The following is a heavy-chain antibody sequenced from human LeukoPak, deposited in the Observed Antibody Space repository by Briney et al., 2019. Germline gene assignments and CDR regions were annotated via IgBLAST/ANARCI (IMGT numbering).Heavy chain of an antibody. CDR2: IIPIFGTA. Sequence: SVKVSCKASGGTFSSYAISWVRQAPGQGLEWMGGIIPIFGTANYAQKFQGRVTITADESTSTAYMELSSLRSEDTAVYYCARDNVVTHGLDYWDQGTLVTVSS. J-gene: IGHJ4*02. V-gene: IGHV1-69*13. D-gene: IGHD2-21*02. CDR1: GGTFSSYA. CDR3: ARDNVVTHGLDY.